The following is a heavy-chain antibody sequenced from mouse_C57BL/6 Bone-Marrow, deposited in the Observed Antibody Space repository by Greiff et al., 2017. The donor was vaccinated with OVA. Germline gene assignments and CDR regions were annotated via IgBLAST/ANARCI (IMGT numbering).Heavy chain of an antibody. Sequence: VQLQQSGAELVRPGASVKLSCTASGFNIKDYYMHWVKQRPEQGLEWIGRIDPEDGDTEYAPKFQGKATMTADTSSNTAYLQLSSLTSEDTAVYYCTYIYYSLRYLDVWGTGTTVTVSS. V-gene: IGHV14-1*01. D-gene: IGHD2-1*01. CDR2: IDPEDGDT. J-gene: IGHJ1*03. CDR1: GFNIKDYY. CDR3: TYIYYSLRYLDV.